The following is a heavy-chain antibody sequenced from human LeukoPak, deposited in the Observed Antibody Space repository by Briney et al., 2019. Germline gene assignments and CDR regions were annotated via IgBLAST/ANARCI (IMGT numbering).Heavy chain of an antibody. Sequence: PGGSLRHSCAASGFTFSSYSMNWVRQAPGKGLEWVSSISSSSSYIYYADSVKGRFTISRDNAKNSLYLQMNSLRAEDTAVYYCARDPHGFGELGGDAFDIWGQGTMVTVSS. J-gene: IGHJ3*02. CDR3: ARDPHGFGELGGDAFDI. CDR2: ISSSSSYI. V-gene: IGHV3-21*01. CDR1: GFTFSSYS. D-gene: IGHD3-10*01.